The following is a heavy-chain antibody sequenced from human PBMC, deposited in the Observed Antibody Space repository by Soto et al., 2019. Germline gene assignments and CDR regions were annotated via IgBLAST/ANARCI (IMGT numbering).Heavy chain of an antibody. CDR2: TRDKPNSYTT. Sequence: PGGSLRLSCVASGFTLSDYYVDWVRQAPGKGLEWGGRTRDKPNSYTTEDAAAGEGRFTISRDDSKNSLYLQLNSLNIEDTAVYYCGRGGYRHYSAYYYYALDVWGQGTTVTVSS. J-gene: IGHJ6*02. V-gene: IGHV3-72*01. CDR1: GFTLSDYY. D-gene: IGHD4-4*01. CDR3: GRGGYRHYSAYYYYALDV.